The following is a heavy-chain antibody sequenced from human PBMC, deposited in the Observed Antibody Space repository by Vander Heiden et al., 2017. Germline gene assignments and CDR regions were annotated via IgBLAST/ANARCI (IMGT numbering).Heavy chain of an antibody. Sequence: QVQLVESGGGVVRPGRSRSLSCAASGFTFSCSALHWVRPAPGSGLEWVKLISYDGSNKYYADSVKGRFTISRDNSKNTLYLQMSSLRPDDTGIYYCARGVGSFDYWGQGTLVTVSS. CDR1: GFTFSCSA. D-gene: IGHD3-10*01. J-gene: IGHJ4*02. V-gene: IGHV3-30*04. CDR3: ARGVGSFDY. CDR2: ISYDGSNK.